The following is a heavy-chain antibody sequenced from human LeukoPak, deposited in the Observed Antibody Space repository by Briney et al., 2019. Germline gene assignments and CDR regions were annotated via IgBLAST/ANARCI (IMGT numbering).Heavy chain of an antibody. CDR1: GFTFSIYS. D-gene: IGHD4-17*01. J-gene: IGHJ4*02. Sequence: GGSLRLSCAASGFTFSIYSMNWVRQAPGKGAEWVSYISTTRGTIYYADSVKGRFTICRDNAKNSLSLQMNSLRAADTAVYYCARGGYGDYHFDTWGQGTQVTVSS. CDR2: ISTTRGTI. V-gene: IGHV3-48*01. CDR3: ARGGYGDYHFDT.